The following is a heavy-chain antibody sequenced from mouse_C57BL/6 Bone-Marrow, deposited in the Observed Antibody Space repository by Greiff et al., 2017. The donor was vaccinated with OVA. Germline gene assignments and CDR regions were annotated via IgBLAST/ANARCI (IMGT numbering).Heavy chain of an antibody. CDR3: TSFYYYGSSGWYFDV. V-gene: IGHV1-5*01. CDR2: IYPGNSDT. J-gene: IGHJ1*03. CDR1: GYTFTSYW. D-gene: IGHD1-1*01. Sequence: EVQLQESGTVLARPGASVKMSCKTSGYTFTSYWMHWVKQRPGQGLEWIGAIYPGNSDTSYNQKFKGKAKLTAVTSASTAYMELSSLTNEDSAVYYCTSFYYYGSSGWYFDVWGTGTTVTVSS.